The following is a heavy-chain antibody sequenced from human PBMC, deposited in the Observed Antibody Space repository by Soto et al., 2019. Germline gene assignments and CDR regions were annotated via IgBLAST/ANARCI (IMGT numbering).Heavy chain of an antibody. V-gene: IGHV1-69*02. CDR3: AAGYCSSTSCYTPLDY. D-gene: IGHD2-2*02. J-gene: IGHJ4*02. CDR1: GCTFSSYT. Sequence: ASLKVSCKASGCTFSSYTISWVRQAPGQGLEWMGRIIPILGIANYAQKFQGRVTITRDTSTSTAYMELSSLRSEDTAVYYCAAGYCSSTSCYTPLDYWGQGTLVTVSS. CDR2: IIPILGIA.